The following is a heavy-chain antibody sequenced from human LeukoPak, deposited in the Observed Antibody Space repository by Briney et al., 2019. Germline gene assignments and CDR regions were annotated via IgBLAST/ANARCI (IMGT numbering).Heavy chain of an antibody. D-gene: IGHD1-1*01. Sequence: GGSLRLSCAASGFTFSTFGMHWVRRAPGKGLEWLTSIWPDGSNQYYADSVKGRLTISRDNSKSTLYLQMNSLRAEDSAVYYCGKDDKPDGNRYFDYWGQGTPVTVSS. CDR2: IWPDGSNQ. CDR3: GKDDKPDGNRYFDY. J-gene: IGHJ4*02. CDR1: GFTFSTFG. V-gene: IGHV3-30*02.